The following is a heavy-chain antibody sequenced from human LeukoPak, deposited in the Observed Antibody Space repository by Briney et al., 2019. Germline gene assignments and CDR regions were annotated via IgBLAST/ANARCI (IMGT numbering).Heavy chain of an antibody. Sequence: SETLSLTCTVSSDSIYSSNYYWGWIRQPPGKGLEWIESIYYSGSTYYNSSLKSRVTISVYTSKNQFSLKLSSLTAADTAVYYCARAAYCGGDCYLFDYWGQGTLVTVFS. CDR1: SDSIYSSNYY. CDR3: ARAAYCGGDCYLFDY. D-gene: IGHD2-21*02. CDR2: IYYSGST. J-gene: IGHJ4*02. V-gene: IGHV4-39*01.